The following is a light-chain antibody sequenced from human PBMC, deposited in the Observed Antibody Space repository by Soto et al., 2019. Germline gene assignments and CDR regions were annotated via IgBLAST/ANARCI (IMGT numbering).Light chain of an antibody. J-gene: IGLJ1*01. CDR1: SSNIGSNN. V-gene: IGLV1-44*01. Sequence: QSVLTQPPSAXGTPGQRVTISCSGSSSNIGSNNVNWYQQFPGTAPKLLIYSSNQRPSGVPDRVSGSKSGTSASLAISGLQSEDEADYYCAAWGDSLNGYVFGTGTKVTVL. CDR2: SSN. CDR3: AAWGDSLNGYV.